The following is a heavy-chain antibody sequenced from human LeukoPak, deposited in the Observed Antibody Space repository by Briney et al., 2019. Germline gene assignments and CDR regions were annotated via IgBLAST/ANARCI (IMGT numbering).Heavy chain of an antibody. CDR3: ARDWPGYCSSTSCYTRSIGAFDI. CDR1: GFTFTGHV. V-gene: IGHV3-23*01. J-gene: IGHJ3*02. D-gene: IGHD2-2*02. CDR2: ISPSGGST. Sequence: GGSLRLSCVAYGFTFTGHVMNWVRQAPGKGLEWVSAISPSGGSTYYADSVKGRLTISRDNSKNTLYLQMNSLRAEDTAVYYCARDWPGYCSSTSCYTRSIGAFDIWGQGTMVTVSS.